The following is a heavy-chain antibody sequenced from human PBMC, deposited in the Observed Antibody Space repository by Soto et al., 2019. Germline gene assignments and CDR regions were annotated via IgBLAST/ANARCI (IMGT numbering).Heavy chain of an antibody. CDR3: TTDQDTAMVPYYYYGMDV. Sequence: PVGSLRLSCAASGFTFSNAWISWVRQAPGKGLEWVGRIKSKTDGGTTDYAAPVKGRFTISRDDSKNTLYLQMNSLKTEDTAVYYCTTDQDTAMVPYYYYGMDVWGQGTTVTVSS. CDR1: GFTFSNAW. V-gene: IGHV3-15*01. D-gene: IGHD5-18*01. CDR2: IKSKTDGGTT. J-gene: IGHJ6*02.